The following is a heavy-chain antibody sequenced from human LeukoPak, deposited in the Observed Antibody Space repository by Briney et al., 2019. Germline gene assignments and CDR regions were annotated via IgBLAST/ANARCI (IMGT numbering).Heavy chain of an antibody. D-gene: IGHD6-19*01. CDR2: ISAYNGNT. Sequence: ASVKVSCKVSGYTLTELSMHWVRQAPGKGLEWMGWISAYNGNTNYAQKLQGRVTMTTDTSTSTAYMELRSLRSDDTAVYYCARDRRAVAAKGDYWGQGTLVTVSS. CDR1: GYTLTELS. J-gene: IGHJ4*02. V-gene: IGHV1-18*01. CDR3: ARDRRAVAAKGDY.